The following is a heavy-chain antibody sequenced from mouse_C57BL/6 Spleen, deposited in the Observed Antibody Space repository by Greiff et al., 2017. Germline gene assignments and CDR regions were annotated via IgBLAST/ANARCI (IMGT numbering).Heavy chain of an antibody. Sequence: QVQLKESGPGLVAPSQSLSITCTVSGFSLTSYAISWVRQPPGKGLEWLGVIWTGGGTNYNSAIKFRLSISKDNSKSQVFLKMNSLQTDDTARYYCARNFDYSNYFYAMDYWGQGTSVTVSS. D-gene: IGHD2-5*01. CDR1: GFSLTSYA. CDR2: IWTGGGT. J-gene: IGHJ4*01. CDR3: ARNFDYSNYFYAMDY. V-gene: IGHV2-9-1*01.